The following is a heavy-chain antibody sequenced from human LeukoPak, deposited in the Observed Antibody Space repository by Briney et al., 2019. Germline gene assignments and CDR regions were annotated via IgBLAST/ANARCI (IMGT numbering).Heavy chain of an antibody. CDR1: GFTFSTYS. CDR3: AKKSASGDGFDI. CDR2: ISGGGGST. Sequence: GGSLRLSCAASGFTFSTYSMNWVRQAPGKGLEWVSGISGGGGSTYYADSVKGRFTISRDNSKNTLYLQMSSLRAEDTAVYYCAKKSASGDGFDIWGQGTMVTVSS. J-gene: IGHJ3*02. V-gene: IGHV3-23*01.